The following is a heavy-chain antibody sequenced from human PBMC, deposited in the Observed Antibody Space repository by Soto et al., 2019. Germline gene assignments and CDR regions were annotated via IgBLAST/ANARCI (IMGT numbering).Heavy chain of an antibody. CDR3: ARDLKAIVVVPAGYYFDY. J-gene: IGHJ4*02. CDR2: ISYDGSNK. V-gene: IGHV3-30-3*01. Sequence: PGGSLRLSCAASGFTFSSYAMHWVRQAPGKGLEWVAVISYDGSNKYYADSVKGRFTISRDNSKNTLYLQMNSLRAEDTAVYYCARDLKAIVVVPAGYYFDYWGQGTLVTVSS. D-gene: IGHD2-2*01. CDR1: GFTFSSYA.